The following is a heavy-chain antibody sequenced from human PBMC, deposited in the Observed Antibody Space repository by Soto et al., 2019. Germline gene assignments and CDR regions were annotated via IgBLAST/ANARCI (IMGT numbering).Heavy chain of an antibody. CDR1: GYTFTSYG. J-gene: IGHJ1*01. CDR3: ARAKYYYDSSGYPEYFQH. V-gene: IGHV1-18*01. D-gene: IGHD3-22*01. Sequence: GASVKVSCKASGYTFTSYGISWVRQAPGQGLEWMGWISAYNGNTNYAQKLQGRVTMTTDTSTSTAYMELRSLRSDDTAVYYCARAKYYYDSSGYPEYFQHWGQGTPVTVSS. CDR2: ISAYNGNT.